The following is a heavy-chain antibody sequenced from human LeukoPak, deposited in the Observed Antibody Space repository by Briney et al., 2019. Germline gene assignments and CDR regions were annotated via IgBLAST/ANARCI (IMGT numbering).Heavy chain of an antibody. CDR2: INHSGST. CDR3: ARGNHSVPAATGYFDY. J-gene: IGHJ4*02. D-gene: IGHD2-2*01. CDR1: GGSFSGYY. Sequence: SSETLSLTCAVYGGSFSGYYWSWIRQPPGKGLEWIGEINHSGSTNYNPSLKSRVTISVDTSKNQFSLKLSSVTAADTAVYYCARGNHSVPAATGYFDYWGQGTLVTVSS. V-gene: IGHV4-34*01.